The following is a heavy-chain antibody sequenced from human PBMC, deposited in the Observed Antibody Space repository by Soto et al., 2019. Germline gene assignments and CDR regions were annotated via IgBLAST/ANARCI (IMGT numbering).Heavy chain of an antibody. CDR3: ARHRYNSGPTDNDMDV. V-gene: IGHV5-51*01. D-gene: IGHD6-19*01. J-gene: IGHJ6*02. CDR1: GYDFATYW. CDR2: IYPGDSDT. Sequence: GESLTISCKGSGYDFATYWIGWVRQMPGKGLEWMGIIYPGDSDTKYSPSFQGQVTISVDKSISTAYLQWSSLKASGTAMYYCARHRYNSGPTDNDMDVWGQGTTVTVSS.